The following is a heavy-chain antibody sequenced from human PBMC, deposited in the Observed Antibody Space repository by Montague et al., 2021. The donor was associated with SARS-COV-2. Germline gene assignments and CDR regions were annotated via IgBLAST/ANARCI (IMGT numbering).Heavy chain of an antibody. J-gene: IGHJ3*01. CDR2: IYYTWST. CDR1: GGSISNSIDY. V-gene: IGHV4-39*01. CDR3: ARPGRGYSYGLDAFEV. D-gene: IGHD5-18*01. Sequence: SETLSLTCTVSGGSISNSIDYSGWIRQLPGKVLDWSGRIYYTWSTYYNPSLDSRVTISMNTSNNKFFRKLTSVTAADTAVYYCARPGRGYSYGLDAFEVWGRGTMVTVAS.